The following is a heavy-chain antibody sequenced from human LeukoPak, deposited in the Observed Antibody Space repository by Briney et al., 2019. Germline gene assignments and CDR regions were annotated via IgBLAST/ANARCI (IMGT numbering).Heavy chain of an antibody. J-gene: IGHJ4*02. CDR3: STQIWLQLDPFEL. Sequence: SETLSLTCAVSGYSISSGYYWGWSRQPPGKGLGWGGIIYHSGSTYYNPSLKSRVTISVDTSTNQSYMRLSSLTPADTAGYCCSTQIWLQLDPFELWGERPLVRVSS. V-gene: IGHV4-38-2*01. D-gene: IGHD5-24*01. CDR2: IYHSGST. CDR1: GYSISSGYY.